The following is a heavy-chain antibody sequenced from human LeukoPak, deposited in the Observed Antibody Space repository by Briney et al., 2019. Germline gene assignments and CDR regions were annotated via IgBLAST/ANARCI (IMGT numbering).Heavy chain of an antibody. Sequence: ETLSLTCTVSGGSISSNYMSWVRQAPGKGLEWVSVIYSGGSTYYADSVKGRFTISRDNSKNTLYLQMNSLTTEDTAVYYCARNLMETAVVSYYYYMDVWGKGTTVTISS. CDR3: ARNLMETAVVSYYYYMDV. J-gene: IGHJ6*03. D-gene: IGHD5-18*01. V-gene: IGHV3-66*02. CDR1: GGSISSNY. CDR2: IYSGGST.